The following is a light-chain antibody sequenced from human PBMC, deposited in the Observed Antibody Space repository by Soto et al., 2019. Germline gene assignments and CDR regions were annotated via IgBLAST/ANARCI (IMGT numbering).Light chain of an antibody. Sequence: DIQMTQSPSSLSASVGDRVTITCQASHDIRKYLNWYQQKPGKAPRLLIYDASNMEKGVPSRFSGSGSGTEFTLTISSLQPDDFATYYCQQFNTSPWTFGQGTKVDIK. CDR1: HDIRKY. CDR2: DAS. V-gene: IGKV1-33*01. J-gene: IGKJ1*01. CDR3: QQFNTSPWT.